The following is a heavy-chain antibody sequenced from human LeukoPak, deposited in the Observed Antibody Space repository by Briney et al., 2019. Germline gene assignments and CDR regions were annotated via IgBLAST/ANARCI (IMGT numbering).Heavy chain of an antibody. J-gene: IGHJ6*02. V-gene: IGHV3-13*01. CDR3: ARGKYSSNRRDGMDV. CDR2: IGTAGDT. CDR1: GFTFSSYD. D-gene: IGHD6-13*01. Sequence: GGSLRLSCAASGFTFSSYDMHWVRQATGKGLEWVSAIGTAGDTYYPGSVKGRFTISRENAKNSLYLQMNSLRAGDTAVYYCARGKYSSNRRDGMDVWGQGTTVTVSS.